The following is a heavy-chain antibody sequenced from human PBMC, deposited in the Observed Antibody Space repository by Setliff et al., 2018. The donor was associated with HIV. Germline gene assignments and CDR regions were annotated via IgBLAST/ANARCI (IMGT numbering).Heavy chain of an antibody. CDR1: GGSISSGSYY. V-gene: IGHV4-61*01. D-gene: IGHD4-17*01. Sequence: SETLSLTCSVSGGSISSGSYYWSWIRQPPGKGLEWIGYIFYSGSTNYNPSLKSRVTISVDASKNQFSLRLSSVTAADTAVYYCARGFLRSRRRWFDPWGQGTLVTVSS. CDR3: ARGFLRSRRRWFDP. J-gene: IGHJ5*02. CDR2: IFYSGST.